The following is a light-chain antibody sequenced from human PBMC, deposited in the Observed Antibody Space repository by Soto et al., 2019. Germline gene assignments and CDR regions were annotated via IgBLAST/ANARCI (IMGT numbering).Light chain of an antibody. CDR1: QSVPNY. J-gene: IGKJ1*01. V-gene: IGKV3-20*01. CDR3: QQYGSASSWT. Sequence: ELELPLSPGTLSLSHWERATLSCTPSQSVPNYLAWYQQKPGQAPRLLIYGASTRATGIPARFSGSGSGTDFTLTISRLEPEDFALYYCQQYGSASSWTFGQGTKVDIK. CDR2: GAS.